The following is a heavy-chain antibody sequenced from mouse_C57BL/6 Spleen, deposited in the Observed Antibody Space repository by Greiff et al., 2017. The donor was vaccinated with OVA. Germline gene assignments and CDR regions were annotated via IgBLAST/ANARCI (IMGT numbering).Heavy chain of an antibody. D-gene: IGHD1-1*01. CDR3: ASITTVVATTYRPMDY. CDR2: ISYDGSN. V-gene: IGHV3-6*01. Sequence: DVKLVESGPGLVKPSQSLSLTCSVTGYSITSGYYWNWIRQFPGNKLEWMGYISYDGSNNYNPTLKNRISITRDTSKNQFFLKLNSVTTEDTATYYCASITTVVATTYRPMDYWGQGTSVTVSS. J-gene: IGHJ4*01. CDR1: GYSITSGYY.